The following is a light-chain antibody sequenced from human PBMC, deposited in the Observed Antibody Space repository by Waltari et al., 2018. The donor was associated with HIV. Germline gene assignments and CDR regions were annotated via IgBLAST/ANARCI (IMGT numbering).Light chain of an antibody. CDR1: QSLLHSNGYNY. CDR2: LAS. J-gene: IGKJ4*01. V-gene: IGKV2-28*01. CDR3: MQALEIPLT. Sequence: DIVMTQPPFFLRGSPGEPASISCRSSQSLLHSNGYNYLNWYMQKPGQSPQLLIYLASHRASGVTDRFSGSGSGTDFTLHIKRVEADDVGLYYCMQALEIPLTFGGGTKVEIK.